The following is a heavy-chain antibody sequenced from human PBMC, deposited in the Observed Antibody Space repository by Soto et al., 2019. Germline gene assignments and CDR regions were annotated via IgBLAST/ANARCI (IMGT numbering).Heavy chain of an antibody. Sequence: VKVSCKASVFTSSGISWVRQAPGQRLEWMGWISTHNGNTIYAQKFQGRVIMTMDTSTTTVYMELRSLRPDDTAVYLCAREGILGLFDAYDLWGQGTMVTVSS. CDR2: ISTHNGNT. CDR3: AREGILGLFDAYDL. V-gene: IGHV1-18*04. CDR1: VFTSSG. J-gene: IGHJ3*01. D-gene: IGHD3-3*01.